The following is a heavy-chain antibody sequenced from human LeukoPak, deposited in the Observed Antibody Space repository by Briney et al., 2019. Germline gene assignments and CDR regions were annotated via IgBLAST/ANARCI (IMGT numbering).Heavy chain of an antibody. V-gene: IGHV3-30*02. CDR2: IRYDGSNK. Sequence: GGSLRLSCAASGFTFSSYGMHWVRQAPGKGLEWVAFIRYDGSNKYYADSVKGRFTISRDNSKNTLYLQMNSLRAEDTAVYYCARAPVIETTSNYWGQGTLVTVSS. CDR1: GFTFSSYG. D-gene: IGHD2-21*01. J-gene: IGHJ4*02. CDR3: ARAPVIETTSNY.